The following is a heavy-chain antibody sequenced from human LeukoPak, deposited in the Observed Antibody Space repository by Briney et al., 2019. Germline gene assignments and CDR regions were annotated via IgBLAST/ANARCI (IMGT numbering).Heavy chain of an antibody. CDR1: GGSFSGYY. Sequence: SETLSLTCAVYGGSFSGYYWSWIRQPPGKGLEWIGEINHSGSTSYNPSFKSRVTISVDTSKNQFSLKLSSVTAADTAVYYCARGLVVSIYYFDYWGQGTLVTVSS. CDR3: ARGLVVSIYYFDY. CDR2: INHSGST. V-gene: IGHV4-34*01. J-gene: IGHJ4*02. D-gene: IGHD2-2*01.